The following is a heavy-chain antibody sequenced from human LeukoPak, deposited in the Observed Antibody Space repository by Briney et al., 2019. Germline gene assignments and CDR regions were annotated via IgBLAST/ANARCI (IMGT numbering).Heavy chain of an antibody. V-gene: IGHV4-34*01. CDR1: GGSFSGYY. J-gene: IGHJ4*02. Sequence: SETLSLTCAVFGGSFSGYYWSWIRQPPGKGLEWIGEINHSGSTNYNPSLKSRVTISVDTSKNQFSLKLSSVTAAGTAVYYCARVRGYIFWGQGTLVTVSS. D-gene: IGHD5-18*01. CDR2: INHSGST. CDR3: ARVRGYIF.